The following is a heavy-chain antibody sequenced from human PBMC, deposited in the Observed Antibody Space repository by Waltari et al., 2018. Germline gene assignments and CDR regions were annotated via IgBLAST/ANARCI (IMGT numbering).Heavy chain of an antibody. CDR2: VDPEDGET. V-gene: IGHV1-69-2*01. CDR3: ATGGSMAAGGTDY. D-gene: IGHD6-13*01. J-gene: IGHJ4*02. Sequence: EVQLLQSGAEVKKPGATVKISCKVSGYTFIDYHMHWVQQAPGKGLEWRGLVDPEDGETLYAEKFQGRVTITADTSTDTAYMELRSLRSEDTAIYYCATGGSMAAGGTDYWGQGTLVTVSS. CDR1: GYTFIDYH.